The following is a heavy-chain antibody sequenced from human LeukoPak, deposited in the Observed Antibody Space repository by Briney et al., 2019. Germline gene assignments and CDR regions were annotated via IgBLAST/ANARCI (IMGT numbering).Heavy chain of an antibody. CDR3: ARDRSVRRFITMIVVGYGMDV. CDR2: ISSSSSYI. D-gene: IGHD3-22*01. Sequence: PGGSLRLSCVVSGFTFSTYWMSWVRQAPGKGLEWVSSISSSSSYIYYADSVKGRFTISRDNAKNSLYLQMNSLRAEDTAVYYCARDRSVRRFITMIVVGYGMDVWGQGTTVTVPS. J-gene: IGHJ6*02. CDR1: GFTFSTYW. V-gene: IGHV3-21*01.